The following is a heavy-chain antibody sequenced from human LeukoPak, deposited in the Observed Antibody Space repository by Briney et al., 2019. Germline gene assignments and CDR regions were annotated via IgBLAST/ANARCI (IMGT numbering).Heavy chain of an antibody. V-gene: IGHV3-30*04. CDR1: GFTFSSYA. CDR3: ANIAAVPSFDY. J-gene: IGHJ4*02. Sequence: PGGSLRLSCAASGFTFSSYAMHWVRQAPGKGLEWVAVISYDGSNKYYADSVKGRFTISRDNSKNTLHLQMNSLRAEDTAVYYCANIAAVPSFDYWGQGTLVTVSS. D-gene: IGHD6-13*01. CDR2: ISYDGSNK.